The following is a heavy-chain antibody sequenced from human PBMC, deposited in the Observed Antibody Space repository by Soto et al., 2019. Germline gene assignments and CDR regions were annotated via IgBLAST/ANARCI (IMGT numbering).Heavy chain of an antibody. J-gene: IGHJ4*02. D-gene: IGHD3-9*01. CDR3: AKDWEFDWPNYYFDY. V-gene: IGHV3-23*01. CDR1: GFTFSSYA. CDR2: ISGDGSST. Sequence: GGSLRLSCAASGFTFSSYAMSWVRQAPGKGLEWVSAISGDGSSTYFADSGKGRFTISRDNSKNTLYLQMNSLRAEDTAVYYCAKDWEFDWPNYYFDYWGQGXLVTVSS.